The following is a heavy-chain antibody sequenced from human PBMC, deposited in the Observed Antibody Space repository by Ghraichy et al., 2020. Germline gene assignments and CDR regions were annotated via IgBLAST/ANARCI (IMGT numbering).Heavy chain of an antibody. CDR1: GYTFRSHG. D-gene: IGHD3-22*01. Sequence: ASVKVSCKTSGYTFRSHGISWVRQAPGQGLEWMGWVSGYNGDTKYARKFQGRVTMTTDTSSQTAHLELRSLTSDDTAVYYCVRDVAIVVVITTPNYSYKGMDVWGQGTTVTVSS. CDR3: VRDVAIVVVITTPNYSYKGMDV. CDR2: VSGYNGDT. V-gene: IGHV1-18*04. J-gene: IGHJ6*02.